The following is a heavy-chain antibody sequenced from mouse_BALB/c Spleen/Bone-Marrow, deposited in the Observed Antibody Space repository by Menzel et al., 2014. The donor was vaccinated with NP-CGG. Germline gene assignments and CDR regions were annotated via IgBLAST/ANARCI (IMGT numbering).Heavy chain of an antibody. J-gene: IGHJ4*01. Sequence: EVQVVESGGGLVKPGGSLKLSCAASGFTFSSYAMSWVRQTPEKRLELVASISSGGSTYYPDSVKGRFTISRDNARNIMYLQMSSLRSEDTAMNYCASLYFYGSSYYTMDYWGQGTSVTVSS. CDR2: ISSGGST. CDR1: GFTFSSYA. CDR3: ASLYFYGSSYYTMDY. D-gene: IGHD1-1*01. V-gene: IGHV5-6-5*01.